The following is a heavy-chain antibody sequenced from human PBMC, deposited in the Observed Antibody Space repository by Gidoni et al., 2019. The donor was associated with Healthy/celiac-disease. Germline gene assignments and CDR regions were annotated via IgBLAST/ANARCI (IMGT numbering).Heavy chain of an antibody. V-gene: IGHV5-51*01. Sequence: EVQLVQSGAEVKKPGESLKISCQGSGYSFTSYWIGWVRQMPGKGLEWMGIIYPGDSDTRYSPSFQGQVTISADKSISTAYLQWSSLKASDTAMYYCARHRYYDSSGYVSPDAFDIWGQGTMVTVSS. J-gene: IGHJ3*02. D-gene: IGHD3-22*01. CDR1: GYSFTSYW. CDR3: ARHRYYDSSGYVSPDAFDI. CDR2: IYPGDSDT.